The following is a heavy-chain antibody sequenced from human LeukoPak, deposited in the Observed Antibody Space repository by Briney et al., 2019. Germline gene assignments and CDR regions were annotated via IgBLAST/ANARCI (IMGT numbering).Heavy chain of an antibody. CDR3: ARRFRGKYYYFDY. V-gene: IGHV4-39*01. D-gene: IGHD3-16*01. CDR2: IYYSGST. CDR1: GGSISSSSYS. Sequence: PSETLSLTCTVSGGSISSSSYSWGWIRQPPGQGLEWIGSIYYSGSTYYNPSLKSRVTISVDTSKNQFSLKLSSVTAADTAVYYCARRFRGKYYYFDYWGQGTLVTVSS. J-gene: IGHJ4*02.